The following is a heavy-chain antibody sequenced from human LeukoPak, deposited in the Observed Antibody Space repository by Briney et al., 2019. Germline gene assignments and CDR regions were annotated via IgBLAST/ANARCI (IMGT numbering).Heavy chain of an antibody. CDR1: GGTFNSYA. J-gene: IGHJ3*02. V-gene: IGHV1-69*06. Sequence: SVKVSCKASGGTFNSYAISWVRQAPGQGLEWMGGIIPMSDTANYPQKFRGRPTITADIPTSTVYMELSSLRSEDTAVYYCAREDDTGRYMGDDAFDIWGQGTMVTVSS. CDR2: IIPMSDTA. CDR3: AREDDTGRYMGDDAFDI. D-gene: IGHD1-26*01.